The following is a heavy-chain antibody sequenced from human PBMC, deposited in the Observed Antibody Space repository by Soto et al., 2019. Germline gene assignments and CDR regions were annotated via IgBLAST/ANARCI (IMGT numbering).Heavy chain of an antibody. CDR3: ARDAEYSGSYYSSWYFDL. V-gene: IGHV1-2*04. CDR2: INPNSGGT. D-gene: IGHD1-26*01. CDR1: GYTFTGYY. Sequence: ASVKVSCKASGYTFTGYYMHWVRQAPGQGLEWMGWINPNSGGTNYAQKFQGWVTMTRDTSISTAYMELSRLRSDDTAVYYCARDAEYSGSYYSSWYFDLWGRGTLVTVSS. J-gene: IGHJ2*01.